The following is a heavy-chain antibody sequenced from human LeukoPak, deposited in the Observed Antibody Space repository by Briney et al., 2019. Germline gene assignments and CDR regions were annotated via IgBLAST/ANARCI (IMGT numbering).Heavy chain of an antibody. V-gene: IGHV3-7*04. D-gene: IGHD4-23*01. CDR3: ARGYGGVGY. CDR1: GLTYSGFW. Sequence: GRTLRLSCAASGLTYSGFWMSWVRQAPGKGVEWVANIKQDGNEKYYVDSVKGRFTISRDNAKNSLYLQMNSLRAEDMAVYYCARGYGGVGYWGQGTLVTVSS. CDR2: IKQDGNEK. J-gene: IGHJ4*02.